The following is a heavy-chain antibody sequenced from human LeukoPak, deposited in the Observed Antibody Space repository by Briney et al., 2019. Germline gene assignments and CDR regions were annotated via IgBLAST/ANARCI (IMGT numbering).Heavy chain of an antibody. J-gene: IGHJ1*01. CDR3: ARDRRARGGYFQH. V-gene: IGHV4-39*07. Sequence: SETLSLTCTVSGGSISSSSYYWGWTRQPPGKGLEWIGSIYYSGSTYYNPSLKSRVTISVDTSKNQFSLKLSSVTAADTAVYYCARDRRARGGYFQHWGQGTLVTVSS. D-gene: IGHD5-24*01. CDR1: GGSISSSSYY. CDR2: IYYSGST.